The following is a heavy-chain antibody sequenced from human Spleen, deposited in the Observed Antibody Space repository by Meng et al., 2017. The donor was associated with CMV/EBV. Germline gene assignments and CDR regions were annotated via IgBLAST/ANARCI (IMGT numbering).Heavy chain of an antibody. Sequence: GESLKISCAASGFTFSSYAMSWVRQAPGKGLEWVSAISGSGGSTYYADSVKGRFTISRDNSKNTLYLQMNSLRAEDTAVYYCARDKGYCSSTSCYADYYYGMDVWGQGTTVTVSS. CDR1: GFTFSSYA. CDR2: ISGSGGST. D-gene: IGHD2-2*01. CDR3: ARDKGYCSSTSCYADYYYGMDV. V-gene: IGHV3-23*01. J-gene: IGHJ6*02.